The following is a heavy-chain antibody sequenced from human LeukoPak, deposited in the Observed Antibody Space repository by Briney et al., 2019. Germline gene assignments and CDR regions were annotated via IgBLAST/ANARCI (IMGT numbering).Heavy chain of an antibody. CDR1: GYTFTGYY. CDR3: ASFYAPDRGIESQNLVTVY. CDR2: LNPNSGGT. Sequence: ASGKVSCKASGYTFTGYYMHWVRQAPGQGLEWMGGLNPNSGGTEYAQKFQGRVTMTRDTSISTAYMELRRLRSDDTAVYYCASFYAPDRGIESQNLVTVYWGQGTLVSVSS. J-gene: IGHJ4*02. V-gene: IGHV1-2*02. D-gene: IGHD2/OR15-2a*01.